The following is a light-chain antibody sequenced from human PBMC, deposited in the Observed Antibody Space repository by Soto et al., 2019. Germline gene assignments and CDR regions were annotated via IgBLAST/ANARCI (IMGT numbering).Light chain of an antibody. CDR1: QSVGNN. Sequence: EIVVTQSPATLSVSPGERATISCRASQSVGNNFAWYQQEPGQAPRLLIFATSTRATGVPARFSGSGSGTEFTLTISSLQSEDFAVYYCQQYGDWPLTFGGGAKVEIE. CDR3: QQYGDWPLT. CDR2: ATS. V-gene: IGKV3-15*01. J-gene: IGKJ4*01.